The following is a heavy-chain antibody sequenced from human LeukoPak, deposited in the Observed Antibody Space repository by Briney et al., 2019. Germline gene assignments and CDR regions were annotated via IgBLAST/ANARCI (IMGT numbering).Heavy chain of an antibody. J-gene: IGHJ6*03. D-gene: IGHD2-2*01. V-gene: IGHV1-69*13. CDR2: IIPIFGTA. Sequence: SVKVSCKAPEGTFSSYAISWVRQAPGQGLEWMGGIIPIFGTANYAQKFQGRVTITADESTSTAYMELSSLRSEDTAVYYCARGSIVVVPAASHYYYYMDVWGKGTTVTVSS. CDR3: ARGSIVVVPAASHYYYYMDV. CDR1: EGTFSSYA.